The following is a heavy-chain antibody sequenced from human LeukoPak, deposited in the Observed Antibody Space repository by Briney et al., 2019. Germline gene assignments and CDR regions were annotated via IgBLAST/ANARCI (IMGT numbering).Heavy chain of an antibody. CDR2: IIPIFGTA. CDR3: ARGPPYSSSWYRDNWFDP. Sequence: SVKVSCKASGGTFSSYAISWVRQAPGQGLEWMGGIIPIFGTANYAQKFQGGVTITTDESTSTAYMELSSLRSEDTAVYYCARGPPYSSSWYRDNWFDPWGQGTLVTVSS. D-gene: IGHD6-13*01. J-gene: IGHJ5*02. CDR1: GGTFSSYA. V-gene: IGHV1-69*05.